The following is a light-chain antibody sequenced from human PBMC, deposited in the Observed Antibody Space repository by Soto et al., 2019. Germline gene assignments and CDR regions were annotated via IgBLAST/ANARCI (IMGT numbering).Light chain of an antibody. V-gene: IGLV2-23*02. Sequence: QSALTQPASVSGSPGQSITISCTGTSSDIGTYNLVSWYQQHPRKAPKLMIYEVNKRPSGVSDRFSGSKSGNTASLTISGLQAEAEADYYCGSYAVSSTLYFFGTGTKVPVL. CDR1: SSDIGTYNL. CDR3: GSYAVSSTLYF. CDR2: EVN. J-gene: IGLJ1*01.